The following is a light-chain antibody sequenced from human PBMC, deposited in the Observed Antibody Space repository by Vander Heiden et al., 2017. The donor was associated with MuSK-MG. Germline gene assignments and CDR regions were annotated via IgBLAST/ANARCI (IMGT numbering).Light chain of an antibody. CDR2: DTI. V-gene: IGKV3-15*01. CDR3: QQYNNWPLMCS. J-gene: IGKJ2*04. Sequence: EIVMTQSPASLSVSPGETVTLSCRASQSISINLAWYQQKHGQAPRLLIYDTITRATGIPARFSGTGSGTEFTLTISSLQSEDFAVYYCQQYNNWPLMCSFGQGTKLEIK. CDR1: QSISIN.